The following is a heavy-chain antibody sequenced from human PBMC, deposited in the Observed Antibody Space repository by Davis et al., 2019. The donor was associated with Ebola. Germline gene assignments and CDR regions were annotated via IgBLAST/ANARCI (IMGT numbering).Heavy chain of an antibody. V-gene: IGHV4-4*09. Sequence: SETLSLTCTVSGVFIRDHYWNWIRQSPGKGLEWLGYISSSGSTNYNPSLKSRVTISVDTSKNQFSLKLSSVTAADTAVYYCARFPVVYYYYYGMDVWGQGTTVTVSS. D-gene: IGHD2-15*01. J-gene: IGHJ6*02. CDR1: GVFIRDHY. CDR3: ARFPVVYYYYYGMDV. CDR2: ISSSGST.